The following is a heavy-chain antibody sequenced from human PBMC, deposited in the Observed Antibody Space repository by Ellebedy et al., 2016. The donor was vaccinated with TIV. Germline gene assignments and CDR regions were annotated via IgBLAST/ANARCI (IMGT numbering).Heavy chain of an antibody. J-gene: IGHJ6*02. D-gene: IGHD3-3*01. CDR1: GGSFSGYS. CDR2: INHSGST. V-gene: IGHV4-34*01. CDR3: ARGRRFFYYYGMDV. Sequence: MPGGSLRLSCAVYGGSFSGYSWSWIRQSPGKGLEWIGEINHSGSTNYNPSLKSRVTISVDTSKNQVSLKLSSVTAADTAVYYCARGRRFFYYYGMDVWGQGTTVTVSS.